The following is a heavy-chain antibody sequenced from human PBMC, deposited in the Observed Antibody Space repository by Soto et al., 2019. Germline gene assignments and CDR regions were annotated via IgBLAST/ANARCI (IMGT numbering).Heavy chain of an antibody. CDR1: GGSISSYY. D-gene: IGHD6-19*01. CDR3: ARDPGSGWSEYYFDY. CDR2: IYYSGST. V-gene: IGHV4-59*01. Sequence: PLETLSLTCTVSGGSISSYYWSWIRQPPGKGLEWIGYIYYSGSTNYNPSLKSRVTISVDTSKNQFSLKLSSVTAADTAVYYCARDPGSGWSEYYFDYWGQGTLVTVSS. J-gene: IGHJ4*02.